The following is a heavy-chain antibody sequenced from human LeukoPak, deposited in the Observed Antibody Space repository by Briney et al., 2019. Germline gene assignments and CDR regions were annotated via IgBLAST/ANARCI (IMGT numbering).Heavy chain of an antibody. D-gene: IGHD3-3*01. J-gene: IGHJ4*02. Sequence: GGSLRLSCAASGFTFSDAWMSWVRQAPGKWLEWVGRIKTKTDGGTTDYAAPVKGRFTISRDDSKNTLYLQMNSLKTEDTAVYYCTTVKFLVWWRYPWGQGTLVTVSS. CDR1: GFTFSDAW. CDR2: IKTKTDGGTT. CDR3: TTVKFLVWWRYP. V-gene: IGHV3-15*01.